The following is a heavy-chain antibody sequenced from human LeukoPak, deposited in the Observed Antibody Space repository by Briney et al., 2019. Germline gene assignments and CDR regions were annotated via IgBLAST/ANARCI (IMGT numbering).Heavy chain of an antibody. CDR1: GFTFSRFW. Sequence: PGGSLRLSCAASGFTFSRFWMHWVRQAPGKGLVWVSRINGDGSSTNYADSVKGRFTISSDNAKNTLFLQMNSLRAEDTAVYYCARDPGAAAGDYWGQGALVTVSS. CDR2: INGDGSST. V-gene: IGHV3-74*01. D-gene: IGHD6-13*01. J-gene: IGHJ4*02. CDR3: ARDPGAAAGDY.